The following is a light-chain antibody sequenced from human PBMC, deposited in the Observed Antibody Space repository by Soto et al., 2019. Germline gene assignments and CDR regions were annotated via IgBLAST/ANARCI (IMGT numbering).Light chain of an antibody. J-gene: IGLJ3*02. Sequence: QSALPQPASVSGSPGQSITISCTGTSSDVGGYNYVSWYQQHPGKAPKLMIYEVSNRPSGVSNRFSGSKSGNPASLTISGRQAEDEADYYCSSYTSSSTRVFGGGTKLTVL. V-gene: IGLV2-14*01. CDR2: EVS. CDR1: SSDVGGYNY. CDR3: SSYTSSSTRV.